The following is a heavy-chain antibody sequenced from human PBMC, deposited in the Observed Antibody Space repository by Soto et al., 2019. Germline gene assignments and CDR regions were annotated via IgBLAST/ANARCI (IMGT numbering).Heavy chain of an antibody. CDR3: ARGDSTDCSHGVCSLFSKQDTDV. V-gene: IGHV1-2*04. CDR2: INPKSGGT. Sequence: GDSVKVSCKASGYSFTDYHIHWVRQAPGQGLEWLGRINPKSGGTSTAQKFQGWVTMTTDTSISTASMELTRLTSDDTAIYYCARGDSTDCSHGVCSLFSKQDTDVRGEGPTVTGS. D-gene: IGHD2-8*01. J-gene: IGHJ6*02. CDR1: GYSFTDYH.